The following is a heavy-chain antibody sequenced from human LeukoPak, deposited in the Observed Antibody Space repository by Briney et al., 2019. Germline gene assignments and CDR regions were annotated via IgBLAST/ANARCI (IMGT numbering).Heavy chain of an antibody. CDR1: GFTFSSYS. J-gene: IGHJ4*02. D-gene: IGHD2-2*01. V-gene: IGHV3-21*01. Sequence: GGSLRLSCAASGFTFSSYSMNWVRQAPGKGLEWVSSISSSSSYIYYADSVKGRFTISRDNAKNSLYLQMNSLRAEDTAVYYCARDYCSSTSCLLDYWGQGTLVTVSS. CDR3: ARDYCSSTSCLLDY. CDR2: ISSSSSYI.